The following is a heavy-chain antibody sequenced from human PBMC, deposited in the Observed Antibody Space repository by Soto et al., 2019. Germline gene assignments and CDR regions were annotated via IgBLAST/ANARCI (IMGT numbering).Heavy chain of an antibody. V-gene: IGHV1-69*01. J-gene: IGHJ3*01. CDR3: ARGAPEGYTYGYGALQL. CDR1: GGTFNTIA. CDR2: IIPLFGAG. D-gene: IGHD5-18*01. Sequence: QVPLEQSGAEMKKPGSSVKVSCKISGGTFNTIALSWVRPAPGQGLEWMGGIIPLFGAGNYAEKFRDRVTITADESSRTMAMELTSLRPEETAVYYWARGAPEGYTYGYGALQLWGPGTRVIVSS.